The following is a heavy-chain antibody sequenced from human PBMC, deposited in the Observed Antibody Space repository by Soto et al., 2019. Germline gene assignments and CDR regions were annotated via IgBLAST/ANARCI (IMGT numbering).Heavy chain of an antibody. D-gene: IGHD2-8*01. CDR2: MWPSGGT. J-gene: IGHJ5*02. CDR3: ARCLHCSNGGRFDP. Sequence: PETLSLTCAVSVVSIGSPNWWTWVRQAPGKGLEWIGEMWPSGGTTYNPSLRNRVTISVDNSKNHLSLTLTSVTAADTAIYYCARCLHCSNGGRFDPWGQGALVTVSS. CDR1: VVSIGSPNW. V-gene: IGHV4-4*03.